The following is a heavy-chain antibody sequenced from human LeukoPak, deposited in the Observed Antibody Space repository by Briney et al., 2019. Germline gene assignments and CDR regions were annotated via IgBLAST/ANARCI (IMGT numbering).Heavy chain of an antibody. CDR2: ISTSSSFI. CDR1: GFTFSSYE. D-gene: IGHD2-2*02. J-gene: IGHJ6*03. Sequence: GGSLRLSCAASGFTFSSYEMNWVRQAPGQGLQWVSSISTSSSFIFYTDSLKGRFTISRDNAKNSLYLQMNSLRDEDTGVYYCARDSPYTTTGFMDVWGKGTTVTVSS. CDR3: ARDSPYTTTGFMDV. V-gene: IGHV3-21*01.